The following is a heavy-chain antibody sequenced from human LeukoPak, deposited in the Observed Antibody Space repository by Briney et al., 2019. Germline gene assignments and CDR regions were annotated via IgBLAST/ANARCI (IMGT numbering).Heavy chain of an antibody. CDR2: IYYSGST. CDR1: GGSISPYY. Sequence: SETLSLTCTASGGSISPYYWSWIRQSPGKGLEWIGYIYYSGSTNYNPSLKSRVTISVDTSKNQFSLKLSSVTAADTAMYYCARHGGGGESYPRVFDYWAGETWLPSPQ. J-gene: IGHJ4*02. V-gene: IGHV4-59*08. D-gene: IGHD1-26*01. CDR3: ARHGGGGESYPRVFDY.